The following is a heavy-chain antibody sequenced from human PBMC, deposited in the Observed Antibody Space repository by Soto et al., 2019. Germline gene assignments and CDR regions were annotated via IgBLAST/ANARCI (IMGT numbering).Heavy chain of an antibody. J-gene: IGHJ5*02. CDR2: ISYTGRI. CDR1: SGSISDYY. Sequence: SETLSLTCTASSGSISDYYWSWIRQPPGKGLEWIGYISYTGRIIYNPSLKSRVTVSLDTSRNQFSLKLTSVTAADTAMYYCAKSFCSDGIACNWFDPWGQGNLVTVSS. V-gene: IGHV4-59*03. CDR3: AKSFCSDGIACNWFDP. D-gene: IGHD6-13*01.